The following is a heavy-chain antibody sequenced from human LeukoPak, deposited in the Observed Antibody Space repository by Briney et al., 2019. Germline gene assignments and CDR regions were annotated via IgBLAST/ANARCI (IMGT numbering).Heavy chain of an antibody. CDR2: INPNSGGT. CDR3: ARATYDSSGYLDAFDI. J-gene: IGHJ3*02. V-gene: IGHV1-2*04. Sequence: ASVKVSCKASGYTFTGYCMHWVRQAPGQGLEWMGWINPNSGGTNYAQKFQGWVTMTRDTSISTAYMELSRLRSDDTAVYYCARATYDSSGYLDAFDIWGQGTMVTVSS. CDR1: GYTFTGYC. D-gene: IGHD3-22*01.